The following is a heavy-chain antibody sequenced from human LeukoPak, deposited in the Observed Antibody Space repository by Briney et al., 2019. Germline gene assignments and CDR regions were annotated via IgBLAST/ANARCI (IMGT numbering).Heavy chain of an antibody. V-gene: IGHV3-74*01. J-gene: IGHJ3*02. Sequence: GGSLRLSCAASGFTFSSYWMHWVRQAPGKGLVWVSRINTDGSSTSYADSVKGRFTISRDNAKNTLYLQMNSLRAEDTAVYYCARSLYYDFWSGYYPDAFDIWGQGTMVTVSS. CDR3: ARSLYYDFWSGYYPDAFDI. D-gene: IGHD3-3*01. CDR2: INTDGSST. CDR1: GFTFSSYW.